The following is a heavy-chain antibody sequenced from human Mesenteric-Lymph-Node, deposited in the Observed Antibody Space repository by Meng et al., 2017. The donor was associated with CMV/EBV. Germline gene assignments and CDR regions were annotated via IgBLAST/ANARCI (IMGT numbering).Heavy chain of an antibody. CDR3: ARGYQILSDAFDI. CDR2: ISGSGGST. CDR1: GFTFSSYA. D-gene: IGHD2-2*01. V-gene: IGHV3-23*01. Sequence: GESLKISCAASGFTFSSYAMSWVRQAPGKGLEWVSAISGSGGSTYYADSVKGRFTISRDNAKNSLYLQMNSLRAEDTAVYYCARGYQILSDAFDIWGQGTMVTVSS. J-gene: IGHJ3*02.